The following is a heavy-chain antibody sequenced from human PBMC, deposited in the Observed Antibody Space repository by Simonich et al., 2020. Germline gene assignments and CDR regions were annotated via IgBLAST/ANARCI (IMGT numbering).Heavy chain of an antibody. CDR3: ATGFEYSSSSWAFDI. V-gene: IGHV1-69-2*01. CDR2: VNPEEGET. J-gene: IGHJ3*02. Sequence: EVQLVQSGAELKKPGATVKISCKVSGYTFTDYYMHWVQQAPGKGLWWMELVNPEEGETIYAKKFQGRVTITAETSTDTAYMELSSLRSEDTAVYYCATGFEYSSSSWAFDIWGQGTMVTVSS. CDR1: GYTFTDYY. D-gene: IGHD6-6*01.